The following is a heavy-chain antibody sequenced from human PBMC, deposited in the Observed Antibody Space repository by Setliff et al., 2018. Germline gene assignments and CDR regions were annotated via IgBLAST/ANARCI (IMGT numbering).Heavy chain of an antibody. CDR1: GFTFSSYS. CDR3: AREISTYSGSYYFVFPGAFDI. D-gene: IGHD1-26*01. Sequence: GGSLRLSCAASGFTFSSYSMNWVRQAPGKGLEWVPSISSSSSYIYYADSVKGRFTISRDNSKNTLYLQMNSLRAEDTAVYYCAREISTYSGSYYFVFPGAFDIWGQGTMVTVSS. J-gene: IGHJ3*02. V-gene: IGHV3-21*04. CDR2: ISSSSSYI.